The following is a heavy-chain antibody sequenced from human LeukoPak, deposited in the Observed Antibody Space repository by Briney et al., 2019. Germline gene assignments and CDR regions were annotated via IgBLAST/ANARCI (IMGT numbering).Heavy chain of an antibody. CDR3: ARELIADDFDY. CDR1: GFTFSSYG. Sequence: GGSLRLSCAASGFTFSSYGMNWVRQAPGKGLEWVSYISSSSSTIYYSDSVKGRFTISRDSAKNSLYLQMNSLRAEDTAVYYCARELIADDFDYWGQGTLVTVSS. D-gene: IGHD3-3*01. J-gene: IGHJ4*02. CDR2: ISSSSSTI. V-gene: IGHV3-48*01.